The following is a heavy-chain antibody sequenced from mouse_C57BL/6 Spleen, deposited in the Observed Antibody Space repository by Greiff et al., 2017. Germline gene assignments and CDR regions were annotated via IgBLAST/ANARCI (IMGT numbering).Heavy chain of an antibody. CDR1: GYTFTSYW. CDR2: IDPSDSYT. CDR3: ASYSSGYEGGAG. V-gene: IGHV1-50*01. J-gene: IGHJ3*01. Sequence: QVQLQQPGAELVKPGASVKLSCKASGYTFTSYWMQWVKQRPGQGLEWIGEIDPSDSYTNYNQKFKGKATLTVDASSSTAYMQLSSLTSEDSAVYYCASYSSGYEGGAGWGQGTLVTVSA. D-gene: IGHD3-2*02.